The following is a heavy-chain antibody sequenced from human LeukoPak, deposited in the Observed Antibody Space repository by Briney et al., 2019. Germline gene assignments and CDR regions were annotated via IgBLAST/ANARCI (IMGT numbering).Heavy chain of an antibody. CDR2: IKQDGSEK. V-gene: IGHV3-7*01. D-gene: IGHD1-26*01. CDR3: ARDKIVGATYFDY. CDR1: GFTFSSYG. Sequence: GGSLRLSCAASGFTFSSYGMSWVRQAPGKGLEWVANIKQDGSEKYYVDSVKGRFTISRDNAKNSLYLQMNSLRAEDTAVYYCARDKIVGATYFDYWGQGTLVTVSS. J-gene: IGHJ4*02.